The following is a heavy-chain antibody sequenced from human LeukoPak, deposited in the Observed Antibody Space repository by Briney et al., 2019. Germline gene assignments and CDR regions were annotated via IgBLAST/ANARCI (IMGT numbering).Heavy chain of an antibody. V-gene: IGHV3-53*01. Sequence: GGSLRLSCAASGFTFSSYMMNWVRQAPGKGLEWVSIAFSDGRTFYADSVKGRFTISRDSSKNTVFLQMNSLRAEDTAVYYCARGDFDYWGQGTLVTVSS. J-gene: IGHJ4*02. CDR1: GFTFSSYM. CDR2: AFSDGRT. CDR3: ARGDFDY.